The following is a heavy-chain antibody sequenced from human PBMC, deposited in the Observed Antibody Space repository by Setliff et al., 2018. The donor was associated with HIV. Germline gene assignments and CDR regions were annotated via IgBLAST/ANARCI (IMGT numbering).Heavy chain of an antibody. J-gene: IGHJ5*02. CDR2: IYHTGKT. D-gene: IGHD1-26*01. V-gene: IGHV4-31*03. CDR1: GDPIFIGGYY. Sequence: ASETLSLTCTVSGDPIFIGGYYWSWIRQHPGGGLEWIGYIYHTGKTYYNPSLQSRIIMSLDMSQNQFSLKLSSVTAAVTAVYYCVKEGNSVDNWLDPWGPGTLVTVSS. CDR3: VKEGNSVDNWLDP.